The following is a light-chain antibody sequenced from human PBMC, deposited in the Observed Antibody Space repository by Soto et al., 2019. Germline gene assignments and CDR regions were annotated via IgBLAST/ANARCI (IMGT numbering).Light chain of an antibody. V-gene: IGKV3-15*01. Sequence: EILMTQSPATLSVSPGERVTLSCRASQSVSSDLAWYHQKPGQATRLLIYGVSTRANGIPARFSGSGSGTEFTLTINSLQSEDFAFYYCQQYNNWHPWTFGQGTKVDIK. J-gene: IGKJ1*01. CDR3: QQYNNWHPWT. CDR2: GVS. CDR1: QSVSSD.